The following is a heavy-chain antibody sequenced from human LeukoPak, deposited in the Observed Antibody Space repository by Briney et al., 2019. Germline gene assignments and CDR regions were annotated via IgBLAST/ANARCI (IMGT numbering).Heavy chain of an antibody. Sequence: GGSLRLSCAASGFTFSSYAMHWVRQAPGKGLEWVAFIRYDGSNKYYADSVKGRFTISRDNSKNTLYPQMNSLRAEDTAVYYCAKDWNHEYYFDYWGQGTLVTVSS. CDR2: IRYDGSNK. D-gene: IGHD1-14*01. CDR3: AKDWNHEYYFDY. CDR1: GFTFSSYA. V-gene: IGHV3-30*02. J-gene: IGHJ4*02.